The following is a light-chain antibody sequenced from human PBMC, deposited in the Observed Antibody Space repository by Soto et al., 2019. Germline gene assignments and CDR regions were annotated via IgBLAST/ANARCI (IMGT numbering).Light chain of an antibody. CDR3: QQYGNSPRG. V-gene: IGKV3-20*01. CDR2: GAS. CDR1: QSVRSSF. Sequence: EIVLTQSPDTLSLSPGESATLSCRASQSVRSSFLAWYQQKPGQAPRLLIYGASSRATGIPDRFSGSGSGTDFPLTISRLEPEDSAVYYCQQYGNSPRGFGPWTKVDIK. J-gene: IGKJ3*01.